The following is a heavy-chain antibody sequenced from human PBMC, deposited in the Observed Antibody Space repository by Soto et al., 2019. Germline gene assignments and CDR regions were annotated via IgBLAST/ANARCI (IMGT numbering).Heavy chain of an antibody. V-gene: IGHV3-66*01. J-gene: IGHJ3*02. CDR2: IYSGGST. CDR1: GFTVSSNY. D-gene: IGHD1-26*01. CDR3: ARDLSGSYYFFAFDI. Sequence: PGGSLRLSCAASGFTVSSNYMSWVRQAPGKGLEWVSVIYSGGSTYYADSVKGRFTISRDNSKNTLYLQMNSLRAEDTAVYYCARDLSGSYYFFAFDIWGQGTMVTVSS.